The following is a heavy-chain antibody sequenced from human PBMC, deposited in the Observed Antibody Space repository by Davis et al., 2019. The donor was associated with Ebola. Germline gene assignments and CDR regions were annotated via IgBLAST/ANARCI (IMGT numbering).Heavy chain of an antibody. J-gene: IGHJ3*02. CDR1: GGGFRTLA. D-gene: IGHD3-16*01. Sequence: SSVTVSCKAPGGGFRTLAVSWVRQAPGQGLEWLGPIIPMFGTANCPQTLQGKVTISADESTSTVYLELSSLRSDDTAVYYCARDNLYTTPSTGIGCAFDMWGQGTMVTVSS. V-gene: IGHV1-69*13. CDR3: ARDNLYTTPSTGIGCAFDM. CDR2: IIPMFGTA.